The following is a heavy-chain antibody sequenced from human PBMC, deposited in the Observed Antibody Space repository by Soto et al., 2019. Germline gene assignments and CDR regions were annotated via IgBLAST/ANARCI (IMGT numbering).Heavy chain of an antibody. CDR3: ATRALRRYFDY. CDR2: IYYSGRT. J-gene: IGHJ4*02. V-gene: IGHV4-39*01. Sequence: PSETLSLTCPVCGGSIRSSSYYWGWLRQPPGKGPERSGSIYYSGRTYYNPSLTSRVTISVDTSKSQFSLKLSSVTAADTALYYCATRALRRYFDYWGQGTLVTVSS. D-gene: IGHD5-12*01. CDR1: GGSIRSSSYY.